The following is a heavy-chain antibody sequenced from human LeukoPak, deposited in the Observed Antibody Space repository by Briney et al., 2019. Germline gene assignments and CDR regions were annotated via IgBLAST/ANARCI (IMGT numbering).Heavy chain of an antibody. Sequence: TPSETLSLTCAVYGGSFSGYYWSWIRQPPGKGLEWIGEINHSGSTNYNPSLKSRVTISVDTSKNQFSLKLSSVTAADTAMYYCARDPKYYDILTGAFDIWGQGTMVTVSS. V-gene: IGHV4-34*01. J-gene: IGHJ3*02. CDR3: ARDPKYYDILTGAFDI. CDR2: INHSGST. CDR1: GGSFSGYY. D-gene: IGHD3-9*01.